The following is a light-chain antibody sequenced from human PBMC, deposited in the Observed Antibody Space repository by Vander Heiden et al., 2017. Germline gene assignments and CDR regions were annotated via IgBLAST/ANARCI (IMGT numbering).Light chain of an antibody. V-gene: IGLV3-21*02. CDR3: QVWDSSSDHPEWV. CDR2: DDS. CDR1: NIGSKS. Sequence: SYVLTQPPSVSVAPGQTARITCGGNNIGSKSVHWYQQKPGQAPVLVVYDDSDRPSGIPERFSGSNSGNTATLTISRVGAGDEADDYCQVWDSSSDHPEWVFGGGTKLTVL. J-gene: IGLJ3*02.